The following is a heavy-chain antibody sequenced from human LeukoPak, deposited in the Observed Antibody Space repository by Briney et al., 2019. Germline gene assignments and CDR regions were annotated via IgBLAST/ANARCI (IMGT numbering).Heavy chain of an antibody. J-gene: IGHJ6*03. CDR1: GDSISDSNYY. CDR2: IYYTGGT. CDR3: ARVGIYTYYYYMDV. D-gene: IGHD6-13*01. V-gene: IGHV4-39*07. Sequence: SETLSLTCTVSGDSISDSNYYWGWIRQPPGRGLEWIGSIYYTGGTYFNPSLKSRVTISVGMYKNQFSLQLRSVSAADTAVYYCARVGIYTYYYYMDVWGKGTTVTVSS.